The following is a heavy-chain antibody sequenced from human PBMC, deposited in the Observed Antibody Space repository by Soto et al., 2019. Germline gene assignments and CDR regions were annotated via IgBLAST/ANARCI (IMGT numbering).Heavy chain of an antibody. D-gene: IGHD2-15*01. Sequence: ASVKVSCKASGYTFTSYGISWVRQAPGQGLEWTGWISAYNGNTNYAQKLQGRVTMTTDTSTSTAYMELRSLRSDDTAVYYCARDISGGTDFDYWGQGTLVTVSS. CDR3: ARDISGGTDFDY. V-gene: IGHV1-18*01. CDR1: GYTFTSYG. J-gene: IGHJ4*02. CDR2: ISAYNGNT.